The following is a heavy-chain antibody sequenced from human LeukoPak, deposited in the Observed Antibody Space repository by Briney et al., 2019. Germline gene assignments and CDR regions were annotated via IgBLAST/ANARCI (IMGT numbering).Heavy chain of an antibody. Sequence: SETLSLTCTVSGGSISSYYWSWIRQPAGKGLEWIGRIYPSGSTNYNPSLQSRVTISVDKSKNQFSLKLSSVTAADTAMYFCARDKLVVVAGWFDPWGQGTLVTASS. J-gene: IGHJ5*02. D-gene: IGHD3-22*01. CDR1: GGSISSYY. CDR2: IYPSGST. CDR3: ARDKLVVVAGWFDP. V-gene: IGHV4-4*07.